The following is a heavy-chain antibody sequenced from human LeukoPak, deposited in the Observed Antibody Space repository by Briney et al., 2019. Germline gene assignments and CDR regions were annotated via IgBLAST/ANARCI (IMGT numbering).Heavy chain of an antibody. CDR2: INPSGGST. J-gene: IGHJ4*02. CDR3: ARDKGGIVGAV. D-gene: IGHD1-26*01. CDR1: GYTFTSYY. Sequence: ASVKVSCKASGYTFTSYYMHWVRQAPGQGPEWMGIINPSGGSTSYAQKFQGRVTMTRDTSTSTVYMELSSLRSEDTAVCYCARDKGGIVGAVWGQGTLVTVSS. V-gene: IGHV1-46*01.